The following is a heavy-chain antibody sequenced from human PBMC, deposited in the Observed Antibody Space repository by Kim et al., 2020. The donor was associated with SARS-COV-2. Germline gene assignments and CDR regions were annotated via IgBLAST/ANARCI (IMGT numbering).Heavy chain of an antibody. J-gene: IGHJ6*02. CDR2: ISGSGGYT. D-gene: IGHD3-9*01. CDR1: GFTFSSYA. CDR3: AKGLHPGSSTLLTGYYTADYYYYVMDV. Sequence: GGSLRLSCAASGFTFSSYAMGWVRQAPGKGLEWVSAISGSGGYTYYADSVKGRSTISRDNSKNTLYVQMNSLRADDTAVYYCAKGLHPGSSTLLTGYYTADYYYYVMDVWGQGTTVTVSS. V-gene: IGHV3-23*01.